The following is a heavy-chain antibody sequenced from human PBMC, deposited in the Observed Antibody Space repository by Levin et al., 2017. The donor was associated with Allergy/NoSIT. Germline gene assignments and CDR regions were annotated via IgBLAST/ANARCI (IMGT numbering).Heavy chain of an antibody. J-gene: IGHJ3*02. D-gene: IGHD4-17*01. CDR2: IKRKTDGGTT. V-gene: IGHV3-15*01. CDR3: TTPTTVTTLDAFDI. CDR1: GFTFSNAW. Sequence: GGSLRLSCAASGFTFSNAWMSWVRQPPGKGLEWVGRIKRKTDGGTTDYAAPVKGRFTISRDDSKNTLYLQMNSLKTEDTAVYYCTTPTTVTTLDAFDIWGQGTMVTVSS.